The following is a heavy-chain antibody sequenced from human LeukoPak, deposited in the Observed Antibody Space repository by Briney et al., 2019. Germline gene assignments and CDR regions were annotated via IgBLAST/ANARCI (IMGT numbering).Heavy chain of an antibody. CDR2: IYYSGTT. D-gene: IGHD3-22*01. CDR3: AGIYDTPRSF. CDR1: GGSISNSRYY. Sequence: SETLSLTCTVSGGSISNSRYYWGWIRQPPGKGLEWIGSIYYSGTTYHNPSLKSRLTISVDTTKNQFSVRLSSVTAADTAVYYCAGIYDTPRSFWGRGTLVTVSS. J-gene: IGHJ4*02. V-gene: IGHV4-39*01.